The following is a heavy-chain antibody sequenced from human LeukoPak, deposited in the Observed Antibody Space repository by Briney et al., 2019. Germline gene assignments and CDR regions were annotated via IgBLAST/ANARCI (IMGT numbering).Heavy chain of an antibody. J-gene: IGHJ4*02. D-gene: IGHD2-8*01. CDR1: GYTFTSYG. CDR2: ISAYNGNK. V-gene: IGHV1-18*01. CDR3: ARPLYCTNGVCYPPFDY. Sequence: GASVKVSCKASGYTFTSYGISWVRQAPGQGLEWMGWISAYNGNKNYAQKLQGRVTMTTDTSTSTAYMELRSLRSDDTAVYYCARPLYCTNGVCYPPFDYWGQGTLVTVSS.